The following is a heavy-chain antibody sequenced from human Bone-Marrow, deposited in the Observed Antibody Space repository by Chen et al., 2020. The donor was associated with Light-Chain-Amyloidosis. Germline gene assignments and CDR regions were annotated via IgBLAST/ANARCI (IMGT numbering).Heavy chain of an antibody. CDR2: IHHSGST. D-gene: IGHD2-15*01. CDR3: ERGMSSGGCSGGSCLPMGLGLDY. CDR1: GGSFSGYY. J-gene: IGHJ4*02. Sequence: SETLSVTCEVQGGSFSGYYWSWVRQSPGKGLEWIGEIHHSGSTSYNPSLKSRVTISLETSKNHFSLELTSVTAADTEGEGGERGMSSGGCSGGSCLPMGLGLDYWGQGTQVTVSS. V-gene: IGHV4-34*01.